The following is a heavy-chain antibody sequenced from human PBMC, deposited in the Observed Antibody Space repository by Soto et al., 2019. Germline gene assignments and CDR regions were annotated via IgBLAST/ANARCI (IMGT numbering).Heavy chain of an antibody. CDR1: VGTFSSYA. J-gene: IGHJ6*02. V-gene: IGHV1-69*12. Sequence: QVQLVQSGAEVKKPGSSVKVSCKASVGTFSSYAISWVRQAPGQGLEWMGGIIPIFGTANYAEKFQGRVTLTAAESTSTAYMELSSLRSEDKAVYYCARDLDMVRGVEIYGMDVWGQGTTVTVSS. CDR3: ARDLDMVRGVEIYGMDV. CDR2: IIPIFGTA. D-gene: IGHD3-10*01.